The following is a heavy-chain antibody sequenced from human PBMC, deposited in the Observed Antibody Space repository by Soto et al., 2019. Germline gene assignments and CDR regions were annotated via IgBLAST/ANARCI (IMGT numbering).Heavy chain of an antibody. V-gene: IGHV4-61*01. CDR2: IHYSGTT. CDR1: GGSVSSGTYY. CDR3: ARDQYCSSTSCPPVNAFDI. Sequence: SETLSLTCVVSGGSVSSGTYYWSWIRQPPGNELEWIGHIHYSGTTNYNPSLKSRVTISVDTSKNQFSLRVSSVTAADTAVYHCARDQYCSSTSCPPVNAFDIWGQGTM. D-gene: IGHD2-2*01. J-gene: IGHJ3*02.